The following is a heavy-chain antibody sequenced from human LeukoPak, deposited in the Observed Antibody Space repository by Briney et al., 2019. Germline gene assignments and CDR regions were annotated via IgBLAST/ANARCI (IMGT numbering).Heavy chain of an antibody. CDR2: IRYDGSNK. V-gene: IGHV3-30*02. Sequence: PGGSLRLSCAASGFTFSSYGMPWVRQAPGKGLEGGAFIRYDGSNKYYADSVKGGFTISRDNSKNTLYLQMNSLRAEDTAVYYCAKDSSRYCSSTSCPFYFQHWGQGTPVTVSS. J-gene: IGHJ1*01. D-gene: IGHD2-2*01. CDR1: GFTFSSYG. CDR3: AKDSSRYCSSTSCPFYFQH.